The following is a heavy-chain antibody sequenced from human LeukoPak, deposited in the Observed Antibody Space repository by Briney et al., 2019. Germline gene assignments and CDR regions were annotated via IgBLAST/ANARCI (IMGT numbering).Heavy chain of an antibody. CDR2: ISPYDGTT. J-gene: IGHJ4*02. D-gene: IGHD2-2*01. V-gene: IGHV1-18*04. CDR3: ARDGPQCSSTSCYYDD. Sequence: ASVKDSCMDSGYTFFSYGITWVRQAPGQGLEWMGWISPYDGTTNYAQNLQGRVTMTTDTSTSTAYLELGSLGSADTAVYYCARDGPQCSSTSCYYDDWGQGTLVTVAS. CDR1: GYTFFSYG.